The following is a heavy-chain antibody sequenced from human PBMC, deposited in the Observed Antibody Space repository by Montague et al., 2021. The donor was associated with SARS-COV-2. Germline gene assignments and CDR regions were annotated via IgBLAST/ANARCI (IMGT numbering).Heavy chain of an antibody. J-gene: IGHJ4*02. CDR2: IHSSGST. D-gene: IGHD6-25*01. Sequence: SETLSLTCTVAGGSISSDSYYWGWIRQPPGKGRVWIVNIHSSGSTYYKRRVTISVDTSKNQFSLKVTSVTAADTAVYSCSRRLGGSGWLDYWGQGTRVTVSS. CDR1: GGSISSDSYY. V-gene: IGHV4-39*01. CDR3: SRRLGGSGWLDY.